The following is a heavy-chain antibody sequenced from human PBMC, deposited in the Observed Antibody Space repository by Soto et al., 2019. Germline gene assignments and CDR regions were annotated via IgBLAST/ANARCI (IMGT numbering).Heavy chain of an antibody. CDR1: GFTFSSNG. V-gene: IGHV3-30*18. D-gene: IGHD6-19*01. CDR3: AKTNRQWLVDD. J-gene: IGHJ4*02. CDR2: ISYDGSKK. Sequence: QPGGSLRLSCAASGFTFSSNGMHWVRQAPGKGLEWVAVISYDGSKKYYADSVKGRFTISRDNSKNTLYLQMNSLTTEDTAVYYCAKTNRQWLVDDWGQGTLVTVSS.